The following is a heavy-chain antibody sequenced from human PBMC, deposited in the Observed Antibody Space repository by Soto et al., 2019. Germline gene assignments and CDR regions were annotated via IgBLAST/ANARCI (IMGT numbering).Heavy chain of an antibody. CDR1: GGSISSGGYS. J-gene: IGHJ6*02. CDR2: IYHSGST. D-gene: IGHD3-16*02. V-gene: IGHV4-30-2*01. Sequence: QLQLQESGSGLVKPSQTLSLTCAVSGGSISSGGYSWSWIRQPPGKGLEWIGYIYHSGSTYYNPSLKSRVTIAVDRSKNQFSLKLSSVTAADTAVYYCASVNYDYVWGSYRPYGMDVWGQGTTVTVSS. CDR3: ASVNYDYVWGSYRPYGMDV.